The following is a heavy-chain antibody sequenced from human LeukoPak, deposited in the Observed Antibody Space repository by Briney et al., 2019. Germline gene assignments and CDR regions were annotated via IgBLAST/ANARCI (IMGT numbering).Heavy chain of an antibody. CDR1: GGYISSHY. D-gene: IGHD6-6*01. V-gene: IGHV4-4*07. CDR3: ARDVPASIATYYFDY. Sequence: SDTLSLTCTVSGGYISSHYWSWIRQPAGKGLEWIGRIYTSGSTNYNPSLKSRVTMSLDTSKNQFSLKLSSVTAADTAVYYCARDVPASIATYYFDYWGQGTLVTVSS. CDR2: IYTSGST. J-gene: IGHJ4*02.